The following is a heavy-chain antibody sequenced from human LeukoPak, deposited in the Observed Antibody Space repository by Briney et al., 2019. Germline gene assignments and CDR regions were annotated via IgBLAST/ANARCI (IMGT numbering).Heavy chain of an antibody. J-gene: IGHJ3*02. CDR2: ISSSSSYI. D-gene: IGHD5-24*01. V-gene: IGHV3-21*01. CDR1: GFTFSSYS. CDR3: ARVDLQRWLLLPPYPAAFDI. Sequence: GGSLRLSCAASGFTFSSYSMNWVRQAPGKGLEWVSSISSSSSYIYYADSVKGRFTISRDNAKNSLYLQMNSLRAEDTAVYYCARVDLQRWLLLPPYPAAFDIWGQGTMVTVSS.